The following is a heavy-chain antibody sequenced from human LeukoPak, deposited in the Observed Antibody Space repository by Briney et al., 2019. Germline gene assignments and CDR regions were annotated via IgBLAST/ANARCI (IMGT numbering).Heavy chain of an antibody. V-gene: IGHV3-15*01. D-gene: IGHD3-16*02. J-gene: IGHJ3*02. CDR2: IKSKTDGETT. Sequence: PGGSLRLSCAASGLTFSNAWMSWVRQAPGKGLEWVGRIKSKTDGETTDYATPVKGRFTISRDDSKSIAYLQMNSLKTEDTAVYYCSLKYDYVWGSYRQGAFDIWGQGTMVTVSS. CDR3: SLKYDYVWGSYRQGAFDI. CDR1: GLTFSNAW.